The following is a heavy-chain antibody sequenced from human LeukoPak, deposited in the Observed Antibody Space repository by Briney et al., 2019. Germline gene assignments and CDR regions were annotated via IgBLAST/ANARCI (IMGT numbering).Heavy chain of an antibody. CDR2: ISSSSSYI. CDR3: ARDHIAAAGKGDYYYYYYMDV. V-gene: IGHV3-21*01. CDR1: GFTFSSYS. J-gene: IGHJ6*03. D-gene: IGHD6-13*01. Sequence: GGSLRLSCAASGFTFSSYSMNWVRQAPGKGLEWVSSISSSSSYIYYADSVKGRFTISRDNAKNSLYLQMNSLRAEDTAVYYCARDHIAAAGKGDYYYYYYMDVWGKGTTVTVSS.